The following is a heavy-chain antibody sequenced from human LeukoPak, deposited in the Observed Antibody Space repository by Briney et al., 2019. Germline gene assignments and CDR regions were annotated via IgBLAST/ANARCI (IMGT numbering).Heavy chain of an antibody. D-gene: IGHD2-21*02. J-gene: IGHJ4*02. CDR3: ARGDPGSPFDY. CDR1: GGSISSGGYS. CDR2: IYHSGST. Sequence: PSETLSLTCAVSGGSISSGGYSWSWIRQPPGKGLEWIGYIYHSGSTYYNPSLKSRVTISADRSKNQFSLKLSSVTAADTAVYYCARGDPGSPFDYWGQGTLVTVSS. V-gene: IGHV4-30-2*01.